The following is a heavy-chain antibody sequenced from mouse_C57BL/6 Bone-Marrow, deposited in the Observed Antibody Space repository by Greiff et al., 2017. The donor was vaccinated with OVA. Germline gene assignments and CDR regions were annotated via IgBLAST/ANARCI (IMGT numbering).Heavy chain of an antibody. CDR1: GYSFTGYF. CDR2: INPYNGDT. J-gene: IGHJ2*01. V-gene: IGHV1-20*01. CDR3: ARGRTTVVAEDY. Sequence: VQLQQSGPELVKPGDSVKISCKASGYSFTGYFMNWVMQSHGKSLEWIGRINPYNGDTFYNQKFKGKATLPVDKSSSTAHMELRSLTSEDSAVYYCARGRTTVVAEDYWGQGTTLTVSA. D-gene: IGHD1-1*01.